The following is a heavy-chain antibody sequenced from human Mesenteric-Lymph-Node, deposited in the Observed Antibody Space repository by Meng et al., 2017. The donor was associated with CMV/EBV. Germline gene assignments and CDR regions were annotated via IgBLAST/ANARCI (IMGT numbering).Heavy chain of an antibody. CDR1: GYTFVYYG. Sequence: CKASGYTFVYYGLRWVRQAPEQGPGWMGWNSAYTARAKYAQKFQDKVTMPTDRSTSTAYMELSSRRGDDTAVYFCARGQFGGPSPLEYWGQGALVTVSS. V-gene: IGHV1-18*04. D-gene: IGHD3-16*01. CDR2: NSAYTARA. J-gene: IGHJ4*01. CDR3: ARGQFGGPSPLEY.